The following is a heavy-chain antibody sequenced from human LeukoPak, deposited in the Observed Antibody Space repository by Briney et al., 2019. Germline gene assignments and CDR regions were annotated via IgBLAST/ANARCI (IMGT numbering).Heavy chain of an antibody. V-gene: IGHV3-49*04. CDR2: IRSKAYGGTT. J-gene: IGHJ4*02. Sequence: PGGSLRLSCAASGFTFSSYAMSWVRQAPGKGLEWVGFIRSKAYGGTTEYAASVKGRFTISRDDSKSIAYLQMNSLKTEDTAVYYCTRDHCSSTSCYTAGENFDYWGQGTLVTVSS. CDR1: GFTFSSYA. CDR3: TRDHCSSTSCYTAGENFDY. D-gene: IGHD2-2*02.